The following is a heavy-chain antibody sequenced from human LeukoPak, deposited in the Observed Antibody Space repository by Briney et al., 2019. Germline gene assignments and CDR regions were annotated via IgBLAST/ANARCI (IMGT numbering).Heavy chain of an antibody. D-gene: IGHD7-27*01. Sequence: ASVKVSCKPSGYTFTSYDINWVRQATGQGLEWMGWMNPNSGDTGYVQKFQGRVTMTRSTSISTAYMELSSLRSEDTAVYYCARGPGGTGSLFDYWGQGTPVTVSS. J-gene: IGHJ4*02. CDR3: ARGPGGTGSLFDY. V-gene: IGHV1-8*01. CDR2: MNPNSGDT. CDR1: GYTFTSYD.